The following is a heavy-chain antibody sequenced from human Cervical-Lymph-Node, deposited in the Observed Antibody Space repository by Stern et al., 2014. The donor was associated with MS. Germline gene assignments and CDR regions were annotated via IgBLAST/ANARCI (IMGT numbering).Heavy chain of an antibody. V-gene: IGHV3-30-3*01. Sequence: DQLVESGGGVVQPGRSLRLSCAASGFTFSNDAMHWVRQAPGKGLEWVAVISYDGSTKYYADSVKGRFTISRDNSKNTLYLQTNSLRTEDMAVYYCAGGGYGGNSNFDYWGQGTLVTVSS. CDR2: ISYDGSTK. CDR1: GFTFSNDA. J-gene: IGHJ4*02. CDR3: AGGGYGGNSNFDY. D-gene: IGHD4-23*01.